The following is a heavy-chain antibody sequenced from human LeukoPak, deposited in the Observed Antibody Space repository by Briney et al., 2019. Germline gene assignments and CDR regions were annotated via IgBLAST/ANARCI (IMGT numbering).Heavy chain of an antibody. CDR2: ISAYNGNT. CDR3: ARSLGDYCSGGSCYLDY. D-gene: IGHD2-15*01. CDR1: GYTFTSYG. Sequence: ASVKVSCKASGYTFTSYGISWVRQAPGQGLEGMGWISAYNGNTNYAQKLQGRVTMTTDTSTSTAYMELRSLRSDDTAVYYCARSLGDYCSGGSCYLDYWGQGTLVTVSS. J-gene: IGHJ4*02. V-gene: IGHV1-18*01.